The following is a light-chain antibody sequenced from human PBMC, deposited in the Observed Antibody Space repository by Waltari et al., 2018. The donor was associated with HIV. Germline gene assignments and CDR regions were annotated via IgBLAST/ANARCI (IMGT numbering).Light chain of an antibody. CDR2: RND. CDR1: ISNLGGNF. V-gene: IGLV1-47*01. Sequence: QSVVTQPPSASGTPGQNISISCSGDISNLGGNFVYWYQQRPGTAPRLLIYRNDQRPSGVPDRFSGSKSATSASLAISGLRSEDEGDYHCSTSDNSLSQWVFGGGTKVTVL. CDR3: STSDNSLSQWV. J-gene: IGLJ3*02.